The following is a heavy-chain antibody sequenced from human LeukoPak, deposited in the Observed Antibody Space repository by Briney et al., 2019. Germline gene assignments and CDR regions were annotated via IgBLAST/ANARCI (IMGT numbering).Heavy chain of an antibody. CDR3: AKVKTHWYFDN. J-gene: IGHJ4*02. CDR2: ISGSASGGT. V-gene: IGHV3-23*01. CDR1: GFTFSNYA. Sequence: PGGSLRLSCAGSGFTFSNYAMSWVRQAPGKGLEWVSAISGSASGGTTYEDSVKGRFTISRDNSKGTMYLQMNSLRAEDTAVYYCAKVKTHWYFDNWGRGTLVTVSS. D-gene: IGHD1-1*01.